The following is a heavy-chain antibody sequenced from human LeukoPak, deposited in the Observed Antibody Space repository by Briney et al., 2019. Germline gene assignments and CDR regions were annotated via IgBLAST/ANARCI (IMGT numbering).Heavy chain of an antibody. CDR1: GYTFTSYG. J-gene: IGHJ4*02. CDR2: MNPHSGNT. CDR3: SRGDY. Sequence: ASVKVSCKASGYTFTSYGISWVRQAPGQGLEWMGWMNPHSGNTGYEQKFQGRVTLTRNTSITTAYMELRNLKSEDTAVYYCSRGDYWGQGTLVTVSS. V-gene: IGHV1-8*02.